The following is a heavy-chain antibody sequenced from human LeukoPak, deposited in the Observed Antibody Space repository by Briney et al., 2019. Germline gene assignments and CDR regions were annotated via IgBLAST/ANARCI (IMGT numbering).Heavy chain of an antibody. D-gene: IGHD3-10*01. V-gene: IGHV4-34*01. J-gene: IGHJ6*03. CDR1: GGSFSGYY. CDR3: ARHTTAMVRGVILATYYYYYMDV. Sequence: PSETLSLTCAVYGGSFSGYYWSWIRQPPGKGLEWIGEINHSGSTNYNPSLKSRVTISVDTSKNQSSLKLSSVTAADTAVYYCARHTTAMVRGVILATYYYYYMDVWGKGTTVTISS. CDR2: INHSGST.